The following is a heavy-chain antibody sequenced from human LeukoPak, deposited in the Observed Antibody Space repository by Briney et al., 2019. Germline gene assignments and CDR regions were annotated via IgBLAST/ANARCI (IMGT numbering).Heavy chain of an antibody. CDR3: ARESLGDSSGYYLLNYFDY. J-gene: IGHJ4*02. CDR1: GGSISSGSYY. D-gene: IGHD3-22*01. V-gene: IGHV4-61*02. Sequence: SQTLSLTCTVSGGSISSGSYYWSWIRPPAGKGLEGFGRIFTSGSTHYNPSLKSRVTISVDTSKNQFSLKLSSVTAADTAVYYCARESLGDSSGYYLLNYFDYWGQGTLVTVSS. CDR2: IFTSGST.